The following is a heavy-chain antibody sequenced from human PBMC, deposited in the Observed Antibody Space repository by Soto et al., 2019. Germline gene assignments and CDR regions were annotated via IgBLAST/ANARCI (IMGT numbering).Heavy chain of an antibody. J-gene: IGHJ4*02. V-gene: IGHV3-23*01. D-gene: IGHD2-2*01. CDR3: AKDWDQLLFDY. CDR1: GFTFSSYA. CDR2: ISGSGGST. Sequence: EVQLLESGGGLVQPGGSLRLSCAASGFTFSSYAMSWVRQAPGKGLEGVSAISGSGGSTYYADSVKGRLTISRDNSKNTLYLQMNSLSAEDTAVYYCAKDWDQLLFDYWGQGTLVTVSS.